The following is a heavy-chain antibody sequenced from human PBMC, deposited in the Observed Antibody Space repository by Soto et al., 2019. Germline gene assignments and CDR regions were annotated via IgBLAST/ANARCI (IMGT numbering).Heavy chain of an antibody. Sequence: ASVKVSCKASGYTFTSYAMHWVRQAPGQRLEWMGWINAGNGNTKYSQKFQGRDTITRDTSASTAYMELSSLRSEDTAVYYCASDSKSSSWYWWFDPWGQGTLVTVSS. D-gene: IGHD6-13*01. CDR2: INAGNGNT. V-gene: IGHV1-3*01. CDR1: GYTFTSYA. CDR3: ASDSKSSSWYWWFDP. J-gene: IGHJ5*02.